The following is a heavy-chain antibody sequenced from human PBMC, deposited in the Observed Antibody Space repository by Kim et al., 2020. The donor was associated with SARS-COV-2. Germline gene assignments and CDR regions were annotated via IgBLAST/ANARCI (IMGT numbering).Heavy chain of an antibody. V-gene: IGHV3-43*01. J-gene: IGHJ6*02. Sequence: GGSLRLSCAASGFTFDDYTMHWVRQAPGKGLEWVSLISWDGGSTYYADSVKGRFTISRDNSKNSLYLQMNSLRTEDTALYYCAKDIRGYSSSWPLRYYGMDVWGQGTTVTVSS. CDR1: GFTFDDYT. CDR3: AKDIRGYSSSWPLRYYGMDV. D-gene: IGHD6-13*01. CDR2: ISWDGGST.